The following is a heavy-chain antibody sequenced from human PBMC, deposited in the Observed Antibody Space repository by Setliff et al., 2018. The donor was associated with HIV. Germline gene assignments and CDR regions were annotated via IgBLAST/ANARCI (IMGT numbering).Heavy chain of an antibody. J-gene: IGHJ4*02. D-gene: IGHD5-12*01. V-gene: IGHV3-48*01. CDR2: ISSSSSTI. CDR1: GFTFSDYS. CDR3: ARGIYTGYDHFDY. Sequence: PGGSLRLSCAASGFTFSDYSMSWVRPAPGKGLEWVSYISSSSSTIYYADSVKGRFTISRDNAKNSLYLQMNSLRAEDTAVYYCARGIYTGYDHFDYWGQGTLVTVSS.